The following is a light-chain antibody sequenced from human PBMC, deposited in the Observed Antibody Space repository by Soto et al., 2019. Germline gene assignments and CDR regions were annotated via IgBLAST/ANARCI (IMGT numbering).Light chain of an antibody. V-gene: IGLV2-14*01. J-gene: IGLJ1*01. CDR2: HVS. CDR1: SSDIGGYNY. Sequence: QSVLTQPASVSGSPGQSITISCTGSSSDIGGYNYVSWYQQHPDKAPKLMIYHVSNRPSGISSRFSGSKSGNTASLTISGLQAEDKADYYCSSYTSSTTYVFGTGTKVTVL. CDR3: SSYTSSTTYV.